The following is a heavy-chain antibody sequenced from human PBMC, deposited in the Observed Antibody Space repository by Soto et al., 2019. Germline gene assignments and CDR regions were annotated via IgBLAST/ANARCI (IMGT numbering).Heavy chain of an antibody. CDR1: GYTFTTYG. CDR3: ARALPYSSSGDS. D-gene: IGHD6-13*01. V-gene: IGHV1-18*01. J-gene: IGHJ4*02. Sequence: ASVKVSCKASGYTFTTYGISWVRQAPGQGLEWMGWISASNGNIYYGQKFQGRVTMTTDSFTSTAYMELSSLTSDDTAVYYCARALPYSSSGDSWGRGTLDTVSS. CDR2: ISASNGNI.